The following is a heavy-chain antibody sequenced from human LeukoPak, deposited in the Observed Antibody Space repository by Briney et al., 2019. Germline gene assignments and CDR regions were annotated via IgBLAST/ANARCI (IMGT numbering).Heavy chain of an antibody. V-gene: IGHV3-48*04. CDR3: ARDFRRLGELSYFDY. D-gene: IGHD3-16*02. J-gene: IGHJ4*02. CDR1: GFTFSSYS. CDR2: ISSSSSTI. Sequence: GGSLRLSCAASGFTFSSYSMNWVRQAPGKGLEWVSYISSSSSTIYCADSVKGRFTISRDNAKNSLYLQMNSLRAEDTAVYYCARDFRRLGELSYFDYWGQGTLVTVSS.